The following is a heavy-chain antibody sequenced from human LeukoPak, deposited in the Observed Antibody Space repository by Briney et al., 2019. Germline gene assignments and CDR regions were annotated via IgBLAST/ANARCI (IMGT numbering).Heavy chain of an antibody. D-gene: IGHD5-24*01. CDR1: GGSISSYY. CDR2: IYYSGST. Sequence: SETLSLTCTVSGGSISSYYWSWIRQPPGKGLEWIGYIYYSGSTNYNPSLKSRVTISVDTSKNQFSLELSSVTAADTAVYYCARYSDGYLYYFDYWGQGTLVTVSS. V-gene: IGHV4-59*01. J-gene: IGHJ4*02. CDR3: ARYSDGYLYYFDY.